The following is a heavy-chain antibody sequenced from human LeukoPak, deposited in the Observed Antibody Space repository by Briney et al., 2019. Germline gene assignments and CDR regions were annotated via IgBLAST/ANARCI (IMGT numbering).Heavy chain of an antibody. CDR1: GGTFSSCA. J-gene: IGHJ4*02. CDR2: IIPIFGTA. D-gene: IGHD5-18*01. V-gene: IGHV1-69*05. CDR3: ARDLIGRRGYSYGFNYFDY. Sequence: SVKVSCKASGGTFSSCAISWVRQAPGQGLEWMGGIIPIFGTANYAQKFQGRVTITTDESTSTAYMELSSLRSEDTAVYYCARDLIGRRGYSYGFNYFDYWGQGTLVTVSS.